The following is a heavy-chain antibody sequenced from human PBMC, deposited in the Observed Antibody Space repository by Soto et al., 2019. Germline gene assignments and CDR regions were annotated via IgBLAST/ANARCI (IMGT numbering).Heavy chain of an antibody. Sequence: SETLSLTCAVYGGSFSGYYWSWIRQPPGKGLEWIGEINHSGSTNHNPSLKSRVTISVDTSKNQFSLKLSSVTAADTAVYYCARRTRYYYDSSGYYSFDYWGQGTLVTVSS. CDR2: INHSGST. J-gene: IGHJ4*02. CDR3: ARRTRYYYDSSGYYSFDY. V-gene: IGHV4-34*01. CDR1: GGSFSGYY. D-gene: IGHD3-22*01.